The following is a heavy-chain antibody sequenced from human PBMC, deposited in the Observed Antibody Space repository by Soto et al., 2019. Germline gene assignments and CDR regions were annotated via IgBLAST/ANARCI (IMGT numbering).Heavy chain of an antibody. CDR2: INHSGST. D-gene: IGHD3-22*01. CDR3: ARKYYYDSSVYWQDLFDY. CDR1: GGSFSGYY. J-gene: IGHJ4*02. V-gene: IGHV4-34*01. Sequence: TSETLSLTCAVYGGSFSGYYWNWIRQPPGKGLEWIGEINHSGSTNYNPSLKSRVTISVDTSKNQFSLKLSSVTAADTAVYYCARKYYYDSSVYWQDLFDYWGQGTLVTVSS.